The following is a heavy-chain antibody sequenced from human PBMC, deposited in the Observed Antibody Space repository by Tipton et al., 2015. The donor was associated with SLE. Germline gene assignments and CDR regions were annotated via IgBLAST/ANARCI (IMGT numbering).Heavy chain of an antibody. CDR2: INPNSGVT. J-gene: IGHJ5*02. CDR3: AREGRVLLSWFDP. V-gene: IGHV1-2*06. CDR1: GYTFTGNY. D-gene: IGHD3-10*01. Sequence: QVQLVQSGAEVKKPGASVKVSCKASGYTFTGNYLHWVRQAPGQGLEWMGRINPNSGVTNSAQRFQGRVTMTRDTSISTAYMELSRLTSDDSAVYDCAREGRVLLSWFDPWGQGTLVTVSS.